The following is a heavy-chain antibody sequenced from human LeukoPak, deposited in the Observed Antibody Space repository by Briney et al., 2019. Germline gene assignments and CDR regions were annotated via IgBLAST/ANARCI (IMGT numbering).Heavy chain of an antibody. Sequence: SETLSLTCTVSGGSISSYYWSWIRQPPGKGLEWIGYIYYSGSTNYNPSLKSRVTISVDTSKNQFPLKLSSVTAADTAVYYCARVGATTDYWGQGTLVTVSS. J-gene: IGHJ4*02. CDR2: IYYSGST. CDR3: ARVGATTDY. CDR1: GGSISSYY. D-gene: IGHD1-26*01. V-gene: IGHV4-59*12.